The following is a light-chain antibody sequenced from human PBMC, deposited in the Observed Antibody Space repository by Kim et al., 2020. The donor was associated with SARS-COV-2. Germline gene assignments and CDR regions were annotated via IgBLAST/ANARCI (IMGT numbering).Light chain of an antibody. V-gene: IGKV1-9*01. J-gene: IGKJ4*01. Sequence: ASVGDTVTITCRASQGISSNLAWYQQRPGKAPSLLIYSAFTLHSGVLSRFSGSGSGTDFTLTITSLQPEDFATYHCQQHHSFPLTFGGGTKVDIK. CDR1: QGISSN. CDR3: QQHHSFPLT. CDR2: SAF.